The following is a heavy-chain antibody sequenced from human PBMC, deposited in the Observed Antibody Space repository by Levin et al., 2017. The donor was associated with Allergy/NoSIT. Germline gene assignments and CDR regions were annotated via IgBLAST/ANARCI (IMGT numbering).Heavy chain of an antibody. CDR2: IPISAGYI. CDR3: ARGTGRTTMFGEVDV. V-gene: IGHV3-21*01. D-gene: IGHD3-3*01. Sequence: GGSLRLSCAASGFTLSSYSVTWVRQAPGKGLEWVSSIPISAGYIHYADSLEGRFTVSRDNAKDSVYLQMNSLRVEDTAVYYCARGTGRTTMFGEVDVWGKGTTVTVSS. CDR1: GFTLSSYS. J-gene: IGHJ6*04.